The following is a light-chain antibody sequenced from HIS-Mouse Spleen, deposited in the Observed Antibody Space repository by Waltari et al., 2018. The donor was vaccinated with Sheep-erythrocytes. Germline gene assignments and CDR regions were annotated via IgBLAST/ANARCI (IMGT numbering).Light chain of an antibody. Sequence: QSALTQPASVSGSPGQSITISCTGTSSDVGIYNLVSRYQQHPGKAPKLMIYEGSKRPSGVSNRFSGSKSGNTASLTISGLQAEDEADYYCCSYAGSSTPWVFGGGTKLTVL. CDR1: SSDVGIYNL. CDR3: CSYAGSSTPWV. V-gene: IGLV2-23*01. CDR2: EGS. J-gene: IGLJ3*02.